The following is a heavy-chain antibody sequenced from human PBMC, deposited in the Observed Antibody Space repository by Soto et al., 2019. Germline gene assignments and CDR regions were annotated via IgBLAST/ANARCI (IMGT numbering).Heavy chain of an antibody. Sequence: GGSLRLSCAASGFTFSDYYMSWIRQAPGKGLEWVSYISSSGSTIYYADPVKGRFTISRDNAKNSLYLQMNSLRAEDTAVYYCARAVPAGAAFHIWGQGTMVTVSS. V-gene: IGHV3-11*01. J-gene: IGHJ3*02. CDR1: GFTFSDYY. D-gene: IGHD2-2*01. CDR3: ARAVPAGAAFHI. CDR2: ISSSGSTI.